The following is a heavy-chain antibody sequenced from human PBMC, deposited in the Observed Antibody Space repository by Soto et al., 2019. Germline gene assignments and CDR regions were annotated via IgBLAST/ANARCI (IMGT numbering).Heavy chain of an antibody. J-gene: IGHJ6*02. D-gene: IGHD3-9*01. CDR3: ATGDATKIVVTTYYAMDV. V-gene: IGHV1-69*12. CDR2: IIPVFGTA. CDR1: GGSLSNSG. Sequence: QVQLVQSGAEVKKPGSSVKVSCKASGGSLSNSGISWVRQAPGQGLEWMGGIIPVFGTANYAQKFQSRVTITGDASTSIVYMDVTSLRSEDTAVYYCATGDATKIVVTTYYAMDVWGQGTTVTVSS.